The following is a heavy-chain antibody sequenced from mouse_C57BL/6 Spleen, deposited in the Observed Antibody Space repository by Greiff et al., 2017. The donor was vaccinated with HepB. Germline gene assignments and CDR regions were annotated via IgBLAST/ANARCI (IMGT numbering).Heavy chain of an antibody. D-gene: IGHD1-1*01. CDR3: ARWYYGSSYAFDY. CDR1: GYAFTNYL. V-gene: IGHV1-54*01. Sequence: QVHVKQSGAELVRPGTSVKVSCKASGYAFTNYLIEWVKQRPGQGLEWIGVINPGSGGTNYNETFKGKATLTADKSSSTAYMQRSSLTSEDSAVYFCARWYYGSSYAFDYWGQGTTLTVSS. J-gene: IGHJ2*01. CDR2: INPGSGGT.